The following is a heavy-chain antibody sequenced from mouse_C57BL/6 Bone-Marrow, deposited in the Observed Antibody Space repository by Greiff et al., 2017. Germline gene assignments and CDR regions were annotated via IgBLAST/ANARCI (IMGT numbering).Heavy chain of an antibody. D-gene: IGHD2-4*01. CDR3: ASPGGYDYAYYIDY. Sequence: QVQLQQPGAELVKPGASVKLSCKASGYTFTSYWMHWVKQRPGQGLEWIGIIHPNSGSTNYNEKFKSKATLTVDKSSSTAYMQLSSLTSEDSAVYYCASPGGYDYAYYIDYWGQGTTLTVSS. CDR2: IHPNSGST. CDR1: GYTFTSYW. V-gene: IGHV1-64*01. J-gene: IGHJ2*01.